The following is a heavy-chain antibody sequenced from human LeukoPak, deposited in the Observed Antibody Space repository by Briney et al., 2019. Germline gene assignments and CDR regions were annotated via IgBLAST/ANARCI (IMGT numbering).Heavy chain of an antibody. D-gene: IGHD4-17*01. J-gene: IGHJ4*02. CDR3: ARKGEDYGDYDY. Sequence: GASVKVSCKASGYTFTGYYMHWVRQAPGQGGEWMGWINPNSGGTHYAQKFQGRVTVTRDTSISTTYMDLSRLRSDDTAVYYCARKGEDYGDYDYWGQGTLVTVSS. CDR2: INPNSGGT. CDR1: GYTFTGYY. V-gene: IGHV1-2*02.